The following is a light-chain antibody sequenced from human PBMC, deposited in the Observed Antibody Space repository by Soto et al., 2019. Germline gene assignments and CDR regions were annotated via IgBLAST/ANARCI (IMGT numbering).Light chain of an antibody. CDR2: GAS. V-gene: IGKV3-15*01. J-gene: IGKJ5*01. Sequence: PAILYVSTGERATPSCRASQSVSSNLAWYQQKPGRAPRLLIYGASTRASGIPARFSASGSGTEFTLTISSLQSEDFAVYYCQPFNSRPPFTIGQG. CDR3: QPFNSRPPFT. CDR1: QSVSSN.